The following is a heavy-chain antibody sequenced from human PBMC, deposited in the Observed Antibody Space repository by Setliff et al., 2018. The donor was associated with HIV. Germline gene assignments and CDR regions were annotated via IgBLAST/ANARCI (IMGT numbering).Heavy chain of an antibody. CDR1: GFTFSDYY. V-gene: IGHV3-11*06. CDR3: AREKGCGAGSCGKAYDI. J-gene: IGHJ3*02. Sequence: KPGGSLRLSCAASGFTFSDYYISWVRQAPGKGLEWLSYVSSSTGTYTSYADSVKGRFTTSRDNAMNSVYLQMNSLRSEDTAVYYCAREKGCGAGSCGKAYDIWGQGTMVTVSS. D-gene: IGHD2-15*01. CDR2: VSSSTGTYT.